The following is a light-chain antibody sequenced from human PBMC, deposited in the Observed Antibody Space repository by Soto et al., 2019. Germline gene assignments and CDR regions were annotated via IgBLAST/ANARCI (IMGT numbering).Light chain of an antibody. CDR3: QLLNSYPRT. CDR2: AAS. V-gene: IGKV1-9*01. Sequence: DIQLTQSPSFLSASVGDRVTITCRASQGISSYLAWYQQKPGKAPKLLIYAASTLQSGVPSRFSGSGSGTEFTLTISSLQPEDFATYYCQLLNSYPRTFGQWTKVEIK. CDR1: QGISSY. J-gene: IGKJ1*01.